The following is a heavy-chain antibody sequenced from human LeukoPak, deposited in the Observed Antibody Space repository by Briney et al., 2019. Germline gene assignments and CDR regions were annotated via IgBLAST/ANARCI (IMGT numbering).Heavy chain of an antibody. CDR3: AKGSYSYASVVYFDY. J-gene: IGHJ4*02. CDR2: IWYDGNNK. V-gene: IGHV3-33*06. CDR1: GFTFSSYG. Sequence: RGSLRLSCAASGFTFSSYGMHWVRQAPGKGLEWVAVIWYDGNNKDYADSVKGRFSISRDTSKNTLYLQMNSLRAEDTAVYYCAKGSYSYASVVYFDYWGQGTLVTVSS. D-gene: IGHD5-18*01.